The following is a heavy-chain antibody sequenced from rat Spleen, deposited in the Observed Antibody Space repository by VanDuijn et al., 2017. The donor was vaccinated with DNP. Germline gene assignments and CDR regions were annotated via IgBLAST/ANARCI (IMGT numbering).Heavy chain of an antibody. CDR3: AIYYSEYIFFDS. CDR1: GFTFSDYY. D-gene: IGHD4-3*01. Sequence: EVQLVESGGDLVQPGRSLKLSCAASGFTFSDYYMAWVRQTPTKGLEWVAYIRYVGGNSYSRDSVKGQFTISRDNGKSTLYMQMNSLGSEDMPTYYCAIYYSEYIFFDSGGQGVRVTVCS. J-gene: IGHJ2*01. CDR2: IRYVGGNS. V-gene: IGHV5-22*01.